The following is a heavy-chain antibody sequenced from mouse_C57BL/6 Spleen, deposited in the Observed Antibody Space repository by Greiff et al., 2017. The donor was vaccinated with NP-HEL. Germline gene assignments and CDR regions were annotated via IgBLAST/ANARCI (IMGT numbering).Heavy chain of an antibody. CDR2: IDPSDSYT. D-gene: IGHD2-4*01. CDR3: ARRGFYDYDGDWYFDV. V-gene: IGHV1-59*01. J-gene: IGHJ1*03. CDR1: GYTFTSYW. Sequence: QVQLQQPGAELVRPGTSVKLSCKASGYTFTSYWMHWVKQRPGQGLEWIGVIDPSDSYTNYNQKFKGKATLTVDTSSSTAYMQLSSLTSEDSAVYYCARRGFYDYDGDWYFDVWGTGTTVTVSS.